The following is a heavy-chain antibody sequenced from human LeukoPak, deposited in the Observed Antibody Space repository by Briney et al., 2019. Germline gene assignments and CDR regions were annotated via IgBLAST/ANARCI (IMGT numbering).Heavy chain of an antibody. D-gene: IGHD2-2*01. CDR3: AKGYCSSTSCYPIDP. V-gene: IGHV3-30*18. CDR1: GFTFSGYG. J-gene: IGHJ5*02. CDR2: ISYDGSNK. Sequence: GGSLRLSCAASGFTFSGYGMHWVRQAPGKGLEWVAVISYDGSNKYYADSVKGRFTISRDNSENTLHLQMNSLRGEDTAVYYCAKGYCSSTSCYPIDPWGQGTLVTVSS.